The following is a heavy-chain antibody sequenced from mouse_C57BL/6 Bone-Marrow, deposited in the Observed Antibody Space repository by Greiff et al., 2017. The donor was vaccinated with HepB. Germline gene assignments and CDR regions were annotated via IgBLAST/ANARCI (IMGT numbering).Heavy chain of an antibody. J-gene: IGHJ2*01. CDR1: GYTFTSYW. Sequence: QVQLQQPGTELVKPGASVKLSCKASGYTFTSYWMHWVKQRPGQGLEWIGNINPSNGGTNYNEKFKSKATLTVDKSSSTAYMQLSSLTSEDSAVYYCARIGGNYHYYGTAFDYWGQGTTLTVSS. V-gene: IGHV1-53*01. D-gene: IGHD1-1*01. CDR2: INPSNGGT. CDR3: ARIGGNYHYYGTAFDY.